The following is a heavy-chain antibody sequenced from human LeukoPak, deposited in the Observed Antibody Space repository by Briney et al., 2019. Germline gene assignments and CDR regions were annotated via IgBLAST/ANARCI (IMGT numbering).Heavy chain of an antibody. CDR2: IKTDGSRT. CDR1: GFTFSNYW. D-gene: IGHD3-22*01. Sequence: GGSLRLSCVASGFTFSNYWMHWVRQAPGKGLVWVSRIKTDGSRTNYADSVKGRFTISRDNSKNTLYLQMNSLRAEDTAVYYCAKIDSTMMIGAFDIWGQGTMVTVSS. J-gene: IGHJ3*02. V-gene: IGHV3-74*01. CDR3: AKIDSTMMIGAFDI.